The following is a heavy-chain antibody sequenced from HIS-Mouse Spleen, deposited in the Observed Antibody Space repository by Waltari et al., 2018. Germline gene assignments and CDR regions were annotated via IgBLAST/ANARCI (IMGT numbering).Heavy chain of an antibody. J-gene: IGHJ2*01. V-gene: IGHV4-39*07. CDR2: IYYSGST. CDR1: GGSISSSSYY. CDR3: AREIPYSSSWYDWYFDL. D-gene: IGHD6-13*01. Sequence: QLQLQESGPGLVKPSETLSLTCTVSGGSISSSSYYWGWIRQPPGKGLECIGSIYYSGSTYNNPSLKSRVTISGDTSKNQFSLKLSSVTAADTAVYYCAREIPYSSSWYDWYFDLWGRGTLVTVSS.